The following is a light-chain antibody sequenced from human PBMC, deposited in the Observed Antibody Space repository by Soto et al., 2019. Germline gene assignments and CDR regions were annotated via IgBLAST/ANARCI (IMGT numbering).Light chain of an antibody. Sequence: EIVLTQSPGTLSLSPGERATLSCRASQSVSSSYLAWYQQKPGQAPRLLIYGASSRATGIPDRFSGSGSGTDFTLTISRLEPEDFAVYYFQQYGSSPRITFGPGTKVDIK. CDR2: GAS. V-gene: IGKV3-20*01. CDR1: QSVSSSY. CDR3: QQYGSSPRIT. J-gene: IGKJ3*01.